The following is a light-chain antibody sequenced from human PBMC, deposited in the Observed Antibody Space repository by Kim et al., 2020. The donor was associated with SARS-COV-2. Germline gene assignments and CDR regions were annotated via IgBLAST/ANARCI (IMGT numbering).Light chain of an antibody. CDR1: SGHSSYI. V-gene: IGLV4-60*03. CDR3: ETWDSRGV. J-gene: IGLJ3*02. Sequence: GSSVKRSCTLSSGHSSYIIAWHQQQPGKAPRYLMKLESSGTYNKGSGVPDRFSGSSSGADRYLTISNLQSEDEADYYCETWDSRGVFGGGTQLTVL. CDR2: LESSGTY.